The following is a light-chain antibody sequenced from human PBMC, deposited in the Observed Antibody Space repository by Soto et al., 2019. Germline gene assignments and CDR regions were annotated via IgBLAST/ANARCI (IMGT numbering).Light chain of an antibody. CDR3: QQVNSYPFT. CDR2: DAS. V-gene: IGKV1-13*02. CDR1: QGIASG. J-gene: IGKJ2*01. Sequence: AIQLTQSPSSLAASTGDRVTITCRASQGIASGLAWYQQKPRKAPKLLIQDASSLESGVPSRFSGSGSGTDFTLTISSLQPEDFATYHCQQVNSYPFTFGGGTKLEI.